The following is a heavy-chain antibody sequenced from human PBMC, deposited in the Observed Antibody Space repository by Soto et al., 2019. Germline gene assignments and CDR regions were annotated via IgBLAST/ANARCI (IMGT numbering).Heavy chain of an antibody. J-gene: IGHJ5*02. CDR2: IIPILGIA. Sequence: ASVKVSCKASGGTFSSYTISWVRQAPGQGLEWMGRIIPILGIANYAQKFQDRVTITADKSTSTAYMELSSLRSEDTAVYYCARDIVVVVAASGENWFDPWGQGTLVTVSS. V-gene: IGHV1-69*04. D-gene: IGHD2-15*01. CDR3: ARDIVVVVAASGENWFDP. CDR1: GGTFSSYT.